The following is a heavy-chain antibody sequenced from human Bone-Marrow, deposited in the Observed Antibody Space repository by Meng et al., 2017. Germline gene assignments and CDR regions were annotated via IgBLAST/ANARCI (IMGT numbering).Heavy chain of an antibody. CDR2: LKEDGSDK. CDR1: GFTFSRPW. V-gene: IGHV3-7*01. CDR3: ARSIAAAGDY. J-gene: IGHJ4*02. D-gene: IGHD6-13*01. Sequence: QLVESGVDLVQPGGSLRLFCAASGFTFSRPWMSWVRQAPGKGLEWVANLKEDGSDKYYVDSVKGRFTISRDNAKNSLYLQMNTLRAEDTAVYYCARSIAAAGDYWGQGTLVTV.